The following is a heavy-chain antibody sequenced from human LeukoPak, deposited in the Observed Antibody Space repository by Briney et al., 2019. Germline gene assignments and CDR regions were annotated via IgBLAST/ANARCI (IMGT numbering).Heavy chain of an antibody. CDR3: ARSYYYYMDV. CDR2: INHSGST. J-gene: IGHJ6*03. V-gene: IGHV4-34*01. Sequence: SETLSLTCAVYGGSFSGYFWSWIRQPPGKGLEWIGEINHSGSTNYNPSLKSRVTISVDTSKNQFSLKLSSVTAADTAVYYCARSYYYYMDVWGKGTTVTVSS. CDR1: GGSFSGYF.